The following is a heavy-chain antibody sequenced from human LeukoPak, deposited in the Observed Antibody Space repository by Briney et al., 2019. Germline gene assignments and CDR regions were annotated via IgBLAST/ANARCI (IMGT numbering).Heavy chain of an antibody. CDR2: INHSGST. V-gene: IGHV4-34*01. CDR3: ARDSSSWNYFDY. J-gene: IGHJ4*02. CDR1: GGSFSGYY. D-gene: IGHD6-13*01. Sequence: SETLSLTCAVYGGSFSGYYWSWIRQPPGKGLEWIGEINHSGSTNYNPSLKSRVTISVDTSKNQFSLKLSSVTAADTAVYYCARDSSSWNYFDYWGQGTLVTVSS.